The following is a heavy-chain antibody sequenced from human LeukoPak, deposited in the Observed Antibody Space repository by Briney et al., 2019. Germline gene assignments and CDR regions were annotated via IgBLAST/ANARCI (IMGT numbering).Heavy chain of an antibody. V-gene: IGHV3-33*01. D-gene: IGHD2-15*01. CDR2: IWYDGSNK. CDR1: GFTFSSYG. J-gene: IGHJ4*02. Sequence: PGGSLRLSCAASGFTFSSYGMHWVRQAPGKGLERVAVIWYDGSNKYYADSVKGRFTISRDNSKNTLYLEMNSLRAEDTAVYYCARGVGYCSGGSCYLGGENFDYWGQGTLVTVSS. CDR3: ARGVGYCSGGSCYLGGENFDY.